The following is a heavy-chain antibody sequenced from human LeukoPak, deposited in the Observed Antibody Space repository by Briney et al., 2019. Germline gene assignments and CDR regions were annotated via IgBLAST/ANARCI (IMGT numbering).Heavy chain of an antibody. CDR3: ARQDNYDIFY. V-gene: IGHV4-39*01. CDR1: GGSISSSSYY. D-gene: IGHD3-9*01. CDR2: IYYSGST. J-gene: IGHJ4*02. Sequence: PSETLSLTCTVSGGSISSSSYYWGWIRQPPGKGLEWIGSIYYSGSTYYNPSLKSRVTISVDTSKNQFFLKLSSVTAADTAVCYCARQDNYDIFYWGQGTLVTVSS.